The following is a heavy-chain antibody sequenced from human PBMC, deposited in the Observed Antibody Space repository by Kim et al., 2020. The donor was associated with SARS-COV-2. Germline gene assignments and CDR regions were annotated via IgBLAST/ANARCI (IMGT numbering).Heavy chain of an antibody. J-gene: IGHJ4*02. Sequence: ASVKVSCKASGYTFTSYAMHWVRRAPGQRLEWMGWINAGNGNTKYSQKFQGRVTITRDTSASTAYMELSSLRSEDTAVYYCARGGYHYYDSSGYLDYWGQGTLVTVSS. CDR3: ARGGYHYYDSSGYLDY. D-gene: IGHD3-22*01. CDR1: GYTFTSYA. CDR2: INAGNGNT. V-gene: IGHV1-3*01.